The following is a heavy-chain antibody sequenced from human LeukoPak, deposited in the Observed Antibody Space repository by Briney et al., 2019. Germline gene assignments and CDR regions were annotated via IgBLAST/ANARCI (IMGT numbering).Heavy chain of an antibody. Sequence: GGSLRLSCAASGFTFSDYYMSWIRQAPGKGLEWVSHISSSGSTIYYADSVKGRFTFSRDNAKNSLYLQMNSLRAEDTALYYCAKDWSSTWYYYFDYWGQGTLLTVSS. J-gene: IGHJ4*02. D-gene: IGHD6-13*01. CDR2: ISSSGSTI. V-gene: IGHV3-11*01. CDR1: GFTFSDYY. CDR3: AKDWSSTWYYYFDY.